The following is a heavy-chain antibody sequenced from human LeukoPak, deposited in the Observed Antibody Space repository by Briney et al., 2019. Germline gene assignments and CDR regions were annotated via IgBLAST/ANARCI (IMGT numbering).Heavy chain of an antibody. CDR1: GFTFSSYG. V-gene: IGHV3-30*03. CDR2: ISYDGSNK. D-gene: IGHD3-22*01. J-gene: IGHJ4*02. Sequence: GGSLRLSCAASGFTFSSYGMHWVRQAPGKGLEWVAVISYDGSNKYYADSVKGRFTISRNNSKNTLYLQMNSLRAEDTAVYYCIRSVYDGSGYYRVLEYWGQGTLVTVSS. CDR3: IRSVYDGSGYYRVLEY.